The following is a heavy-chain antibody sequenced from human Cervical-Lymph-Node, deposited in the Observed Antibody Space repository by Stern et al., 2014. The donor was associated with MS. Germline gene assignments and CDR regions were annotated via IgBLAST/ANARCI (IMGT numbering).Heavy chain of an antibody. Sequence: VQLVESGAEVKQPGASVKVPCKASGYSFTTYYVQWVRQAPGQGLEWMGTINPTGDNADYAQKLQGRVTMPRDTSTSTVHMELTSLRSDDTAVYYCATSVTTLSQFDYWGQGTLVTVSS. CDR1: GYSFTTYY. CDR2: INPTGDNA. V-gene: IGHV1-46*01. CDR3: ATSVTTLSQFDY. J-gene: IGHJ4*02. D-gene: IGHD4-17*01.